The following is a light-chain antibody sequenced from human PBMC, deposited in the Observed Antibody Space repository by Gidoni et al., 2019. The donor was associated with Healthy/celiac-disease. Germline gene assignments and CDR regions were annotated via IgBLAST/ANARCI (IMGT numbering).Light chain of an antibody. Sequence: ILMTQSPATLSVSPGERATLSCRARQSVSSNLAWYQQKPGPAPRILIYGASTRATGIPARFSGSGAGTEFTLTISSLESEDFAVYYCQQYNNWLTFGGGTKVEIK. CDR1: QSVSSN. J-gene: IGKJ4*01. CDR3: QQYNNWLT. V-gene: IGKV3-15*01. CDR2: GAS.